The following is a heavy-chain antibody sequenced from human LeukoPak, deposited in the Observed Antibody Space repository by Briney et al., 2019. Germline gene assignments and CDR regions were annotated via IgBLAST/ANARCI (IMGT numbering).Heavy chain of an antibody. Sequence: SGPTLVKPTQTLTLTCTFSGFSLSTSGVGVGWIRQPPGKALEWLALIYWNDGKRYSPSLKSRLTITKDTSKNQVVLTMTNMDPVDTATYYCAHRRTVLFFDYWGQGTLVTVSS. V-gene: IGHV2-5*01. CDR1: GFSLSTSGVG. CDR2: IYWNDGK. J-gene: IGHJ4*02. D-gene: IGHD1-1*01. CDR3: AHRRTVLFFDY.